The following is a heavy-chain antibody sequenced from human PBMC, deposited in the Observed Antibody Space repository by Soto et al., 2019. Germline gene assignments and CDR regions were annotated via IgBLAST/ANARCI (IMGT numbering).Heavy chain of an antibody. Sequence: ASVKVSCKASGYTFSSYDITWVRQAAGQGLEWMGWVNPNSGDTDYAQKFQGRVTMTRDTSIRTAYMELSSLRSEDSAVYYCARDSTSYYYYYYMDVWGKGTTVTVSS. CDR1: GYTFSSYD. CDR2: VNPNSGDT. J-gene: IGHJ6*03. CDR3: ARDSTSYYYYYYMDV. V-gene: IGHV1-8*01. D-gene: IGHD2-2*01.